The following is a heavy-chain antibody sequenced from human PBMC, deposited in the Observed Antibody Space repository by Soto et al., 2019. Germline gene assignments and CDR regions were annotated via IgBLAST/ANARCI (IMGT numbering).Heavy chain of an antibody. CDR1: GFTFSSYA. CDR3: ASGSPGYYYPLGY. J-gene: IGHJ4*02. CDR2: ISYDGSNK. D-gene: IGHD3-22*01. V-gene: IGHV3-30-3*01. Sequence: GGSLRLSCAASGFTFSSYAIHWVRQAPGKGLEWVAVISYDGSNKYYADSVKGRFTISRDNSKNTLYLQMNSLRAEDTAVYYCASGSPGYYYPLGYWGQGTLVTVSS.